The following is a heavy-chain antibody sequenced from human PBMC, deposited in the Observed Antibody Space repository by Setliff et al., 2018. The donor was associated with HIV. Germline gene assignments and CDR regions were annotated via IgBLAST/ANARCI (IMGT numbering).Heavy chain of an antibody. V-gene: IGHV4-4*08. CDR2: IYTSGST. Sequence: SETLSLTCTVSGGSMSTYYWSWIRQPPGKGLEWIGYIYTSGSTNYNPSLRSRVTISVGTSKNHFSLRLSSVTAADTAVYYCAGFSYNFWVYRFDHWGQGALVTVSS. J-gene: IGHJ4*02. CDR1: GGSMSTYY. D-gene: IGHD3-3*01. CDR3: AGFSYNFWVYRFDH.